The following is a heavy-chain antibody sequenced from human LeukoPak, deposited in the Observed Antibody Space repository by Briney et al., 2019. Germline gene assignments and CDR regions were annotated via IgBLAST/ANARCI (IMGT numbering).Heavy chain of an antibody. Sequence: GGSLRLSCVTSGFTFSSYWMHWVRQAPGKGLVWVSRIISDGSSATYADFVKGRFTISRDNAKSTLYLQMNSLRDEDTAVYYCATSRIFDYWGQGTLVTVSS. CDR1: GFTFSSYW. CDR2: IISDGSSA. D-gene: IGHD2-15*01. J-gene: IGHJ4*02. CDR3: ATSRIFDY. V-gene: IGHV3-74*03.